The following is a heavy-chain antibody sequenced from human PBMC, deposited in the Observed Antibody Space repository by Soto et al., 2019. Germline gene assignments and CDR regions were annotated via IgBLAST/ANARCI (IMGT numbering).Heavy chain of an antibody. CDR1: GGTFSRHA. CDR3: ARGWGYDSKHDYYAY. CDR2: IIPIFGTA. J-gene: IGHJ4*02. V-gene: IGHV1-69*01. Sequence: QVQLVQSGAEVRKPGSSVKVSCKASGGTFSRHAISWVRQAPGQGLEWMGGIIPIFGTANHAQKFQGRVTIIADESTSTVYMELSNLRSEDKAMYYCARGWGYDSKHDYYAYWGEGTLVIFSS. D-gene: IGHD1-26*01.